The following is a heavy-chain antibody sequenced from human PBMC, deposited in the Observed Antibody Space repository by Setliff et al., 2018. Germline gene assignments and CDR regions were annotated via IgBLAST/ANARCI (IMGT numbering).Heavy chain of an antibody. V-gene: IGHV7-4-1*02. CDR3: ARADHLVTTTFDY. Sequence: GASVKVSCKASGYTFTSYSMHWVRQAPGQSLEWMGWINTNTGDPTYAQGYTGRFAFSLDTSDSATYLDISNLKAEDTATYYCARADHLVTTTFDYWGQGTLVTVSS. CDR1: GYTFTSYS. J-gene: IGHJ4*01. CDR2: INTNTGDP. D-gene: IGHD4-17*01.